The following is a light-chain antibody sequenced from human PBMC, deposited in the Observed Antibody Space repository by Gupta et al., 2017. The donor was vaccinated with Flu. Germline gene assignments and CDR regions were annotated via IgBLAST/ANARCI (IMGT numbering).Light chain of an antibody. CDR3: KYYNRSSGL. CDR1: SGSIASTY. CDR2: DDT. Sequence: NFMLTQPHSVSESPGKTVTISCTRSSGSIASTYVQWYQQRPGSSPTTVIYDDTQRPSGVPERFSGSIYGSSTSVSINRYGVRTEDDSYYSCKYYNRSSGLFGGGTKLTVL. J-gene: IGLJ2*01. V-gene: IGLV6-57*01.